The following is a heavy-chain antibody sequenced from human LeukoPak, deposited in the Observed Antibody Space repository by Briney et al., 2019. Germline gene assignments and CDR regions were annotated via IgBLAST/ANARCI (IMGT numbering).Heavy chain of an antibody. Sequence: GASVKVSCKASGYTFTGYYMHWVRQAPGQGLELVGLINPNSGGTNYAQKFQGRVTMTRDTSISTAYMELSRLRSDDTAVYYCARDPTRLYYYGSGSYYPADWGQGTMVTVSS. CDR1: GYTFTGYY. CDR2: INPNSGGT. CDR3: ARDPTRLYYYGSGSYYPAD. D-gene: IGHD3-10*01. V-gene: IGHV1-2*02. J-gene: IGHJ3*01.